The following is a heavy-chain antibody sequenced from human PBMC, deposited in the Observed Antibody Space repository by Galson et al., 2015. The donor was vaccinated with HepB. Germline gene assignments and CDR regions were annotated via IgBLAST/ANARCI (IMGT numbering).Heavy chain of an antibody. J-gene: IGHJ4*02. D-gene: IGHD2-2*01. CDR1: GFTFSSYA. CDR2: ISDSGSST. CDR3: ARLMQYCSSTSCYPHAPYFDY. V-gene: IGHV3-23*01. Sequence: SLRLSCAASGFTFSSYAMTWVRQAPGKGLEWVSAISDSGSSTYYADSVKGRFTISRDNSKNTLYLQMNSLRAEDTAVYYCARLMQYCSSTSCYPHAPYFDYWGQGTLVTVSS.